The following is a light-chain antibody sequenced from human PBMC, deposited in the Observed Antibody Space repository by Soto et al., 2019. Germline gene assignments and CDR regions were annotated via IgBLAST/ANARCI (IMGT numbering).Light chain of an antibody. CDR3: CSYVDSSTFDV. CDR2: DGS. V-gene: IGLV2-23*01. J-gene: IGLJ1*01. CDR1: SSDGANYNF. Sequence: QSALTQPASVSGSPGQSITIPCTGTSSDGANYNFVSWYQHHPGKAPKLMIFDGSKRPSGVSTRFSGSKSGNTASLTISGLQAEDEADYYCCSYVDSSTFDVFATGTKLTVL.